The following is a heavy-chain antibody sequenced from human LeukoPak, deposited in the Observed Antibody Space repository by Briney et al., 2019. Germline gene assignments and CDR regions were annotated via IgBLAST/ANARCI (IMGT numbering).Heavy chain of an antibody. Sequence: GGSLRLSCAASGFTFSSYAMHWVRQAPGKGLEWVAVISYDGSNKYYADSVKGRFTISRDNSKNTLYLQMNSLRAEDMAVYYCASSPYGDLNWFDPWGQGTLVTVSS. J-gene: IGHJ5*02. CDR2: ISYDGSNK. D-gene: IGHD4-17*01. V-gene: IGHV3-30*04. CDR3: ASSPYGDLNWFDP. CDR1: GFTFSSYA.